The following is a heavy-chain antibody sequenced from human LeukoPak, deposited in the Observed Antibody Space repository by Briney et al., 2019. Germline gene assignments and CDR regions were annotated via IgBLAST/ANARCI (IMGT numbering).Heavy chain of an antibody. J-gene: IGHJ6*03. V-gene: IGHV4-34*01. Sequence: SETLSLTCAVYGGSFSGYYWSWIRQPPGEGLEWIGEINHSGSTNYNPSLKSRVTISVDTSKNQFSLKLSSVTAADTAVYYCARAQYYYYYMDVWGKGTTVTISS. CDR2: INHSGST. CDR3: ARAQYYYYYMDV. CDR1: GGSFSGYY.